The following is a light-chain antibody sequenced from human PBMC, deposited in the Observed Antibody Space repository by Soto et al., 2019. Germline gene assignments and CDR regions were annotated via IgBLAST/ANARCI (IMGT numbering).Light chain of an antibody. V-gene: IGLV2-14*01. CDR1: SSDVGGYNY. CDR3: SSYTSSSFEV. J-gene: IGLJ2*01. CDR2: DVS. Sequence: QSVLTQPASVSGSPGQSITISCTGTSSDVGGYNYVSWYQQHPGKAPKLMIYDVSNRPSGVSNRFSGSKSGNTASLTISGLQAEDEADYYCSSYTSSSFEVFGGGTKVTVL.